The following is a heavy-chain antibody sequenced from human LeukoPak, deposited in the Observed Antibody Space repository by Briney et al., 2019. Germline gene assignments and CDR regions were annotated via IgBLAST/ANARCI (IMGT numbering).Heavy chain of an antibody. CDR2: ISWNSGSI. Sequence: GRSLRLSCAASGFTFDDYAMHWVRQAPGKGLEWVSGISWNSGSIGYADSVKGRFTISRDNAKNSLYLQMNSLRAEDTALYYCAKDKGYSSSWLDYRGQGTLVTVSS. CDR3: AKDKGYSSSWLDY. J-gene: IGHJ4*02. CDR1: GFTFDDYA. D-gene: IGHD6-13*01. V-gene: IGHV3-9*01.